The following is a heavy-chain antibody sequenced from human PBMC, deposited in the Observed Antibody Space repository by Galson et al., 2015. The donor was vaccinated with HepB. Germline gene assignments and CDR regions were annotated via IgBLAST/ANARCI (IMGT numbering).Heavy chain of an antibody. CDR3: VKDTEFGVIIKTPFDS. V-gene: IGHV3-9*01. Sequence: SMKLSCAASGFNFADFAMHWVRQSPVKGLEWVSGISWNSGSIVYGDSVKGRFTISRDNGESSQFLEMDSLRPEDTALYYCVKDTEFGVIIKTPFDSWGQGVLVTVSS. D-gene: IGHD3-3*01. J-gene: IGHJ4*02. CDR2: ISWNSGSI. CDR1: GFNFADFA.